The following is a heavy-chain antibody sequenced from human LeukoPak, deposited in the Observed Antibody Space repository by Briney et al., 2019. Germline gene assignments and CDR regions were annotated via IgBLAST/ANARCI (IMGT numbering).Heavy chain of an antibody. CDR1: GYTFTNYG. CDR3: ARQPRAGSSWHIDY. V-gene: IGHV1-18*01. D-gene: IGHD6-13*01. J-gene: IGHJ4*02. Sequence: ASVKVSCKASGYTFTNYGISWVRQAPGQRLEWMGWISADNGNTNYAQKLQGRVTMTTDTSTTSAYMELRSLRSDDTAVYYCARQPRAGSSWHIDYWGQGTLVTVSS. CDR2: ISADNGNT.